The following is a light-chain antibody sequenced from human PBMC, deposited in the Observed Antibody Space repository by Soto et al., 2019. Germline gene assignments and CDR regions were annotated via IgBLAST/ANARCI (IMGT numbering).Light chain of an antibody. V-gene: IGLV4-60*02. CDR1: SGHSSCI. J-gene: IGLJ3*02. CDR2: VEGSGSY. Sequence: QSVLTQSSSASASLGSSVNLTCTLTSGHSSCIIAWHQQQPGEAPRYLMKVEGSGSYNKGSGVPDRFSGSSSGTDRYLTISNLQFEDEADYYCETWDSNIWVFGGGTKVTVL. CDR3: ETWDSNIWV.